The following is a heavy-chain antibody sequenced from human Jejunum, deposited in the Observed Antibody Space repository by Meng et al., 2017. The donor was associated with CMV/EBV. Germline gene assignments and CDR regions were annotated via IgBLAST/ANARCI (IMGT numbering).Heavy chain of an antibody. J-gene: IGHJ4*02. Sequence: FSNAWMSWVRQAPGKGLEWVGHIKSTTDGGRTDYAAPVTGRFTISRDDSKNMLYLQMESLKTEDTAVYYCTSGYPHFDWLKSQSDYWGQGTLVTVSS. CDR3: TSGYPHFDWLKSQSDY. V-gene: IGHV3-15*01. CDR2: IKSTTDGGRT. D-gene: IGHD3-9*01. CDR1: FSNAW.